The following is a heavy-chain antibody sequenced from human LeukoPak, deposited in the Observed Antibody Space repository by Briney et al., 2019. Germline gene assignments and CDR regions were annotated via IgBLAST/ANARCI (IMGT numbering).Heavy chain of an antibody. J-gene: IGHJ4*02. D-gene: IGHD3-22*01. CDR3: VRDYCESTGSRLDY. CDR1: GFTFSSHW. V-gene: IGHV3-74*01. Sequence: PGGSLRLSCEASGFTFSSHWMHWVRQAPGRGLVWVSRIKSDGSNTGYADSVKGRFTISRDNAKNMLYMQMTNLRAEDWVVYYCVRDYCESTGSRLDYWGQGTLVTVSS. CDR2: IKSDGSNT.